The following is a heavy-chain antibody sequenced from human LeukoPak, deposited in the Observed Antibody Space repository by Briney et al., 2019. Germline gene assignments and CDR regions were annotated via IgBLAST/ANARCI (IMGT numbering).Heavy chain of an antibody. CDR1: GGSISSSNW. D-gene: IGHD6-13*01. V-gene: IGHV4-4*02. CDR3: ARDLAAAPRAFDY. Sequence: PSGTLSLTCAVSGGSISSSNWWSWVRQPPGKGLERIGEIYHSGSTNYNPSLKSRVTISVDKSKNQFSLKLSSVTAADTAVYYCARDLAAAPRAFDYWGQGTLVTVSS. J-gene: IGHJ4*02. CDR2: IYHSGST.